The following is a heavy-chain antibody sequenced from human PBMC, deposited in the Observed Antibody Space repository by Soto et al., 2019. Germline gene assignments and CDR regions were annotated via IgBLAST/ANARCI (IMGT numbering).Heavy chain of an antibody. V-gene: IGHV3-23*01. J-gene: IGHJ6*02. CDR2: ISGSGGGT. D-gene: IGHD3-22*01. CDR1: GFTFSSYA. CDR3: AKDLFDSSGYLDYYYYYGMDV. Sequence: GSLRLSCAASGFTFSSYAMSWVRQAPGKGLEWVSTISGSGGGTYYADSMKGRFTISRDNSKNTLYLQMNSLRAEDTAVYYCAKDLFDSSGYLDYYYYYGMDVWGQGTTVTVSS.